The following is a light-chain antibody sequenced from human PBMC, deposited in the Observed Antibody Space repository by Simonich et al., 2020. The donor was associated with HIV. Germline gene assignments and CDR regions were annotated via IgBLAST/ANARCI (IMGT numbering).Light chain of an antibody. CDR2: VAS. CDR1: QGARLY. J-gene: IGKJ3*01. CDR3: QHREA. V-gene: IGKV3-11*01. Sequence: PGQRPPLPSSAIQGARLYLPRPQHKPGHDPRLLLYVASSRSTGIPARFSGSGSGTDFTLSISSLEPEDFAVYYCQHREAFGPGTKVDIK.